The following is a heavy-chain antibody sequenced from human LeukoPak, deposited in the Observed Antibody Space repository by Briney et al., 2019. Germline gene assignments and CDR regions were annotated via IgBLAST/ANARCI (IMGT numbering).Heavy chain of an antibody. D-gene: IGHD5-18*01. CDR2: IYSGGST. CDR3: AAPGGCSYEGCFDY. CDR1: EFIVSSNY. Sequence: GSLRLSCAASEFIVSSNYMIWVRQAPGKGLEWVSVIYSGGSTYYADSVKGRFTISRDNSKNTLYLQMNSLRAEDTAVYYCAAPGGCSYEGCFDYWGQGTLVTVSS. J-gene: IGHJ4*02. V-gene: IGHV3-66*01.